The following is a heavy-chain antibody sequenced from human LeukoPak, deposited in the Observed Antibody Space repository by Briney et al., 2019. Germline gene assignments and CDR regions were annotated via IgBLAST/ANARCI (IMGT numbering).Heavy chain of an antibody. J-gene: IGHJ4*02. D-gene: IGHD3-16*02. CDR1: GGSFSGYY. CDR3: ARGLRPYDYVWGSYRPLYFDY. V-gene: IGHV4-34*01. CDR2: INHSGST. Sequence: PSETLSLTWAVYGGSFSGYYWSWIRQPPGKGLEWIGEINHSGSTNYNPSLKSRVTISVDTSKNQFSLKLSSVTAADTAVYYCARGLRPYDYVWGSYRPLYFDYWGQGTLVTVSS.